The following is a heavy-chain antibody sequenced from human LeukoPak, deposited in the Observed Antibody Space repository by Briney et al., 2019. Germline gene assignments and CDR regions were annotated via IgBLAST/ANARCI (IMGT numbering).Heavy chain of an antibody. CDR3: ARNRVPAAQRRITNWFDP. J-gene: IGHJ5*02. CDR1: GGTFSSYA. D-gene: IGHD2-2*01. CDR2: IIPIFGTA. Sequence: GASVKVSCKASGGTFSSYAISWVRQAPGQGLEWMGGIIPIFGTANYAQKFQGRVTITTDESTSTAYMELSSLRSEDTAVYYCARNRVPAAQRRITNWFDPWGQGTLVTVSS. V-gene: IGHV1-69*05.